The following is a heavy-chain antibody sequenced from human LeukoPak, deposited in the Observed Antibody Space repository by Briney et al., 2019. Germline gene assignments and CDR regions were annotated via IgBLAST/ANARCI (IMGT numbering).Heavy chain of an antibody. V-gene: IGHV1-18*01. Sequence: PLASVKVSCKASGYTFTSYGISWVRQAPGQGLEWMGWISAYNGNTNYAQKLQGRVTMTRNTSISTAYMELSSLRSEDTAVYYCARAQWELPYNWFDPWGQGTLVTVSS. CDR2: ISAYNGNT. D-gene: IGHD1-26*01. J-gene: IGHJ5*02. CDR1: GYTFTSYG. CDR3: ARAQWELPYNWFDP.